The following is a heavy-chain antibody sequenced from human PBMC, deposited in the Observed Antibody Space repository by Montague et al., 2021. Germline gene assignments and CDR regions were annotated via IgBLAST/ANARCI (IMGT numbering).Heavy chain of an antibody. D-gene: IGHD3-16*01. CDR3: ARGGLRNYYYYMDV. CDR1: GFTFRRYW. CDR2: IKSDGLIA. V-gene: IGHV3-74*01. J-gene: IGHJ6*03. Sequence: SLRLSCAASGFTFRRYWMHWFRQAPGKGLVWVSRIKSDGLIAIYADSVKGRFTISRDNAKDTLHLQMNSLRAEDTATYYCARGGLRNYYYYMDVWGKGTTVTVSS.